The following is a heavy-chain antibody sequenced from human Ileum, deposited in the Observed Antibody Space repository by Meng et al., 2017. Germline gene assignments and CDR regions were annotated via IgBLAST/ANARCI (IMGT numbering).Heavy chain of an antibody. CDR2: IFYTATT. CDR1: GGTLSSAGYY. J-gene: IGHJ4*02. D-gene: IGHD5-24*01. V-gene: IGHV4-31*03. CDR3: ARDVMGIRDGAVEDY. Sequence: QVQLQESGPGLVKPSQTLSLTCIVSGGTLSSAGYYWSWIRQFPGKGLEWIGFIFYTATTYYNPSLESRVTISVDTSKNQYYLKMNSVTAADTAVYYCARDVMGIRDGAVEDYWGQGTLVTVSS.